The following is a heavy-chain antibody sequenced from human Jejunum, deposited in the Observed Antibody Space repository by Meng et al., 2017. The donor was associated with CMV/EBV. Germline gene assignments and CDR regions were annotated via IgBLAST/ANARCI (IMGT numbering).Heavy chain of an antibody. CDR1: VFMFRTYA. D-gene: IGHD4-11*01. CDR2: QSYDGGKE. Sequence: SCAASVFMFRTYAMPWVRRAPGRGLEWVGFQSYDGGKESYADAVKGRFTISRDNSKSTLYLQMNSLRSEDTAIYYCATDLRLTTNYWGHGTLVTVSS. J-gene: IGHJ4*01. CDR3: ATDLRLTTNY. V-gene: IGHV3-30-3*01.